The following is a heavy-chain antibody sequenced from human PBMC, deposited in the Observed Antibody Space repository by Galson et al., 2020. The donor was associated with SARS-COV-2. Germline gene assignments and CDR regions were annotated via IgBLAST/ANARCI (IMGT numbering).Heavy chain of an antibody. CDR1: GFTFSSHT. CDR2: ITSTSAYI. V-gene: IGHV3-21*01. Sequence: GESLKISCAASGFTFSSHTMTWFRQAPGKGLEWVSSITSTSAYIFYADSVKGRFSISRDNAKNSLYLQMNSLRADDTAIYYCAREILEGRLRAAAGRSDYWGQGTLVTVSS. CDR3: AREILEGRLRAAAGRSDY. D-gene: IGHD6-13*01. J-gene: IGHJ4*02.